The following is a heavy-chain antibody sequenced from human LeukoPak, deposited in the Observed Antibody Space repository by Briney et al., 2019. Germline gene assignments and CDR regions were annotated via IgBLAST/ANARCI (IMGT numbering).Heavy chain of an antibody. J-gene: IGHJ4*02. CDR2: VYHTGST. V-gene: IGHV4-4*02. CDR3: ASRHDPGPY. Sequence: SETLSLTCAVSGGSISSPNWWTWVRQPPGKGLEWIGEVYHTGSTNYNPSLKSRVTISVDKSNNQFSLRLTSVTAADTAVYYCASRHDPGPYWGQGTLVTVSS. CDR1: GGSISSPNW.